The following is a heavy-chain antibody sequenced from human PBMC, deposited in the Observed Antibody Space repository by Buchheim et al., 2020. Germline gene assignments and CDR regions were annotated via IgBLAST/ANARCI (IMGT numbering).Heavy chain of an antibody. V-gene: IGHV1-46*01. CDR1: GYTFTSYY. J-gene: IGHJ6*02. Sequence: QVQLVQSGAEVKKPGASVKVSCKASGYTFTSYYMHWVRQAPGQGLEWMGIINPSGGSTSYAQKFQGRVTMTRDTSTRTVYMELSSLRSEDTAVYYRARFSISAAPSYGMDVWGQGTT. CDR2: INPSGGST. CDR3: ARFSISAAPSYGMDV. D-gene: IGHD6-13*01.